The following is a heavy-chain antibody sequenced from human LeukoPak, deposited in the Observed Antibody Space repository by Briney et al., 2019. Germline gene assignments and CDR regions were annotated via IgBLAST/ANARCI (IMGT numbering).Heavy chain of an antibody. CDR3: ARGWGATDYFDY. CDR2: INPSGGST. J-gene: IGHJ4*02. D-gene: IGHD1-26*01. CDR1: GYTFTSYY. V-gene: IGHV1-46*01. Sequence: ASVKVSCKASGYTFTSYYMHWVRPAPGQGLEWMGIINPSGGSTSYAQKFQGRVTITADESTSTAYMELSSLRSEDTAVYYCARGWGATDYFDYWGQGTLVTVSS.